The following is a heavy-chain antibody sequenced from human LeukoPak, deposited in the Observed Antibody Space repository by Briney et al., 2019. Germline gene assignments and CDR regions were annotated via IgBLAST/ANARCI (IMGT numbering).Heavy chain of an antibody. CDR2: IYSGGST. CDR1: GFTVSSNY. V-gene: IGHV3-53*01. D-gene: IGHD2-15*01. CDR3: ARAIYCSGGSCLDY. J-gene: IGHJ4*02. Sequence: PGGSLRLSCAASGFTVSSNYMSWVRQAPGKGLEWVSVIYSGGSTYYAGSVKGRFTISRDNSKNTLYLQMNSLRAEDTAVYYCARAIYCSGGSCLDYWGQGTLVTVSS.